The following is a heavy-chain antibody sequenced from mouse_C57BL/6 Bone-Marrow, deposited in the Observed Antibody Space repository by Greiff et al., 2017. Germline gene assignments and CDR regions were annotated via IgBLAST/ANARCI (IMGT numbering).Heavy chain of an antibody. Sequence: QVQLQQSGAELVRPGTSVKVSCKASGYAFTNYLIEWVKQRPGQGLEWIGVINPGSGGTNYNEKFKGKATLTADKSSSTAYMQLSSLTSEDSAVYFWARAALTVFDYWGQGTTLTVSP. CDR3: ARAALTVFDY. D-gene: IGHD4-1*01. CDR1: GYAFTNYL. V-gene: IGHV1-54*01. J-gene: IGHJ2*01. CDR2: INPGSGGT.